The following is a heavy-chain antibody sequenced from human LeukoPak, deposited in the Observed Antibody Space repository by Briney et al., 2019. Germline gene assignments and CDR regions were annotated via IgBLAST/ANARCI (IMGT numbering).Heavy chain of an antibody. Sequence: KPSETLSLTCAVYGGSFSGYYWSWIRQPPGKGLEWIGEINHSGSTNYNPSLKSRVTISVDTSKNQFSLKLSSVTAADTAVYYCARGPSRIMFTFGGVIAPYYFDYWGQGTLVTVSS. CDR2: INHSGST. CDR1: GGSFSGYY. CDR3: ARGPSRIMFTFGGVIAPYYFDY. V-gene: IGHV4-34*01. D-gene: IGHD3-16*02. J-gene: IGHJ4*02.